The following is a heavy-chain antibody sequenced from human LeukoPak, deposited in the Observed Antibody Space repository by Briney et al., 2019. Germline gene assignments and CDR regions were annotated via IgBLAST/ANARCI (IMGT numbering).Heavy chain of an antibody. CDR2: INQDGTEK. V-gene: IGHV3-7*01. CDR1: GFTFTTYW. J-gene: IGHJ4*02. CDR3: ARLAGGSYSDY. D-gene: IGHD1-26*01. Sequence: GGSLRLSCAASGFTFTTYWMSWVRQAPGKGLEWVANINQDGTEKYYVDSVKGRFTISRDNSKNTLYLQMGSLRAEDMAVYYCARLAGGSYSDYWGQGTLVTVSS.